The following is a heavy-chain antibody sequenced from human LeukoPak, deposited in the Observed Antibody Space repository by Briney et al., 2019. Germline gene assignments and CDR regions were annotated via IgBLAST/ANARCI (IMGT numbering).Heavy chain of an antibody. CDR2: INSDGSWT. Sequence: GGSLRLSCAASGNYWMHWVRQAPGKGLVWVSHINSDGSWTSYADSVKGRFTISKDNAKNTVYLQMNSLGAEDTAVHYCVSFYETYWGRGTLVTVSS. CDR1: GNYW. CDR3: VSFYETY. D-gene: IGHD2/OR15-2a*01. J-gene: IGHJ4*02. V-gene: IGHV3-74*01.